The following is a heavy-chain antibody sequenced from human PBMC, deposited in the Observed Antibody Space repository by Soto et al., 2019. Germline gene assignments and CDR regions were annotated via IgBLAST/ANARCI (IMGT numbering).Heavy chain of an antibody. CDR1: GGSFSGYY. CDR3: ARLATMIVVAPAYGMDV. V-gene: IGHV4-34*01. CDR2: INHSGST. D-gene: IGHD3-22*01. J-gene: IGHJ6*02. Sequence: PSETLSLTCAVYGGSFSGYYWSWIRQPPGKGLEWIGEINHSGSTNYNPSLKSRVTISVDTSKNQFSLKLSSVTAADTAVYYCARLATMIVVAPAYGMDVWGQGTTVTVSS.